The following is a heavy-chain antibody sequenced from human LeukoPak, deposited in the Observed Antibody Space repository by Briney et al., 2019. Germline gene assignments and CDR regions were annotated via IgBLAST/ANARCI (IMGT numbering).Heavy chain of an antibody. V-gene: IGHV3-49*04. CDR2: IRSKAYGGTS. CDR1: GFAFGDYA. Sequence: PGGSLRLSCTASGFAFGDYAMSWVRQPPGKGLEWVGFIRSKAYGGTSGYAASVKGRFTISRDDSKRIAYLQMNRLQTEDTAVYYCTREVFSYTFHYHFDLWGRGTLVTVSS. J-gene: IGHJ2*01. CDR3: TREVFSYTFHYHFDL. D-gene: IGHD2-2*02.